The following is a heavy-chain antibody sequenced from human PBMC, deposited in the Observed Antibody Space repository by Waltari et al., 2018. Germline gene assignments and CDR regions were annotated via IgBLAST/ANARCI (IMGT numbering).Heavy chain of an antibody. CDR1: GFTFNNYY. CDR2: ISSRGRNI. D-gene: IGHD6-19*01. Sequence: QVQLVESGGDLVSPGGSLRLSCAVSGFTFNNYYMSWIRQAPGKGLRWVAYISSRGRNIYYTASVKGRFNISRDNARNSLSLQMNSLRVEDTAVYYCARGKQWLAFDYWGPGTLVTVSP. J-gene: IGHJ4*02. CDR3: ARGKQWLAFDY. V-gene: IGHV3-11*04.